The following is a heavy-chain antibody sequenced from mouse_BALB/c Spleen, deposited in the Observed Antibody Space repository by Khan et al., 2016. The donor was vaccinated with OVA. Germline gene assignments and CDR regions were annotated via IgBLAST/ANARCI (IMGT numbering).Heavy chain of an antibody. V-gene: IGHV9-3-1*01. Sequence: QIQLVQSGPELKKPGETVKISCKASGYTFTNYGMNWVKQSPGKALKWMGWINTYTGEPTYADDFKGRFAFSLETSATTAYLQINNLKNEDTATYFCARPPYFSYTLDYWGQGTSGNVS. D-gene: IGHD2-10*01. CDR3: ARPPYFSYTLDY. CDR1: GYTFTNYG. J-gene: IGHJ4*01. CDR2: INTYTGEP.